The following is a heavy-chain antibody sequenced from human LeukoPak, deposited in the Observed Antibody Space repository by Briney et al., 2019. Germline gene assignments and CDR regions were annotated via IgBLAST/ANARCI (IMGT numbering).Heavy chain of an antibody. J-gene: IGHJ4*02. CDR2: ISSSSSTI. Sequence: GGSLRLSCAASRFTFSIFAMNWVRQAPGKGLEWLSYISSSSSTIYYADSVKGRFTISRDNSKNTLYLQMNSLRAEDTAVYYCAKDSFGELAYYFDYWGQGTLVTVSS. D-gene: IGHD3-10*01. CDR3: AKDSFGELAYYFDY. CDR1: RFTFSIFA. V-gene: IGHV3-48*01.